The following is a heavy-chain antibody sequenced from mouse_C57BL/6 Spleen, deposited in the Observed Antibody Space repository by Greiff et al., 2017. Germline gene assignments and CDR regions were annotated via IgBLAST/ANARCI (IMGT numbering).Heavy chain of an antibody. CDR1: GFTFSNYW. CDR2: IRLKSDNYAT. Sequence: VQLKESGGGLVQPGGSMKLSCVASGFTFSNYWMNWVRQSPEKGLEWVAQIRLKSDNYATHYAESVKGRFTISRDDSKSSVYLQMNNLRAEDTGIYYCTDLRYFDYWGQGTTLTVSS. CDR3: TDLRYFDY. V-gene: IGHV6-3*01. D-gene: IGHD1-1*01. J-gene: IGHJ2*01.